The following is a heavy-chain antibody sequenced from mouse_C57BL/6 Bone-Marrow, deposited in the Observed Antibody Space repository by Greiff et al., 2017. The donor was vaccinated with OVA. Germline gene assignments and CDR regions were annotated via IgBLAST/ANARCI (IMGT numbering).Heavy chain of an antibody. J-gene: IGHJ1*03. CDR2: INPYNGGT. V-gene: IGHV1-19*01. CDR1: GYTFTDYY. D-gene: IGHD1-1*01. CDR3: AREYYYGSSYGYFDV. Sequence: EVQLQQSGPVLVKPGASVKMSCKASGYTFTDYYMNWVKQSHGKSLEWIGVINPYNGGTSYNQKFKGKATLTVDKSSSTAYMELNSLTSEDSAVYYCAREYYYGSSYGYFDVWGTGTTVTVSS.